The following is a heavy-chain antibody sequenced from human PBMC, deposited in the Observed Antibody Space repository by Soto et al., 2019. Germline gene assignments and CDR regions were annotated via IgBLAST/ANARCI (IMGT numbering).Heavy chain of an antibody. J-gene: IGHJ1*01. CDR1: GYNFANYW. Sequence: EVQLVQSGAEVKKPGESLTISCKGSGYNFANYWIGWVRQMPGKGLEWMGIVYPVDSDTKYSPSFRGQVTISADKSSNTAYLQWRSLQASDTAMYYCARRHDTSNPFQHWGQGTLVTVSS. D-gene: IGHD4-4*01. CDR3: ARRHDTSNPFQH. V-gene: IGHV5-51*03. CDR2: VYPVDSDT.